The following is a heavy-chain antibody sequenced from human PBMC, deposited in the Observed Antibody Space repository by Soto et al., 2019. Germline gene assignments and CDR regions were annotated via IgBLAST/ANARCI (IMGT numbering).Heavy chain of an antibody. D-gene: IGHD1-1*01. Sequence: ASVKVSCKASGYTFTSYDIYWVRQATGQGLEWMGWMNPNTGNSAYAQKFQGRVTVTSDTSINTVHMELNSLRSEDTAVYYCARRAETNGWNGFGADKYYFDFWGQGTMVTVST. J-gene: IGHJ4*02. V-gene: IGHV1-8*01. CDR1: GYTFTSYD. CDR2: MNPNTGNS. CDR3: ARRAETNGWNGFGADKYYFDF.